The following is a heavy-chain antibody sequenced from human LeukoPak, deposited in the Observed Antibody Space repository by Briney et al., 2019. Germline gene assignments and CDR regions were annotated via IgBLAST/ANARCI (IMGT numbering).Heavy chain of an antibody. V-gene: IGHV1-18*01. Sequence: EASVKVSCKASGYTFTSYGISWVRQAPGQGLEWMGWISAYNGNTNYAQKLQGRVTMTTDTSTSTAYMELRSLRSDDTAVYYCARDQARVAAAPKGYWGQGTLVTVSS. D-gene: IGHD6-13*01. CDR1: GYTFTSYG. CDR2: ISAYNGNT. J-gene: IGHJ4*02. CDR3: ARDQARVAAAPKGY.